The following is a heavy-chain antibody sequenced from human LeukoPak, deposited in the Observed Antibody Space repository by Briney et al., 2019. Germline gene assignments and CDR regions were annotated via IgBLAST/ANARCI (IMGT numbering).Heavy chain of an antibody. CDR2: IYYSGST. Sequence: SETLSLTCTVSGGSISSYYWSWIRQPPGKGLEWIGYIYYSGSTNYNPSLKSRINISVDTSKNQFYLKLSSVTAADTAVYYCVSAYYYDSSGYFPPAFDIWGQGTMVTVSS. D-gene: IGHD3-22*01. CDR1: GGSISSYY. CDR3: VSAYYYDSSGYFPPAFDI. V-gene: IGHV4-59*08. J-gene: IGHJ3*02.